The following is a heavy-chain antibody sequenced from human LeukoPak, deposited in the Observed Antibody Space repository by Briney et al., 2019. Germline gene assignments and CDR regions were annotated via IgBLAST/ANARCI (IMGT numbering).Heavy chain of an antibody. CDR2: IWFDGTEK. V-gene: IGHV3-33*01. J-gene: IGHJ5*02. Sequence: PGGSLRLSCAASGLTFRNYAMHWVRQAPGGRLEWVAVIWFDGTEKYYAASVMGRFTISRDSSESTLYLQMNGLRTEDTAVYYCARVNGSNSGYYYTLDLWGQGTPVTVSS. D-gene: IGHD3-22*01. CDR3: ARVNGSNSGYYYTLDL. CDR1: GLTFRNYA.